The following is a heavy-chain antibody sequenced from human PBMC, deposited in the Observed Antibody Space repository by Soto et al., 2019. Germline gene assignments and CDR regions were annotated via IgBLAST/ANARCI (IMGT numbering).Heavy chain of an antibody. V-gene: IGHV3-23*01. D-gene: IGHD6-6*01. CDR1: GFTFSSYA. CDR2: ISGSGGST. J-gene: IGHJ6*02. CDR3: AKVSSSSSYYYYGMDV. Sequence: LRLSCAASGFTFSSYAMSWVRQAPGKGLEWVSAISGSGGSTYYADSVKGRFTISRDNSKNTLYLQMNSLRAEDTAVYYCAKVSSSSSYYYYGMDVWGQGTTVTVSS.